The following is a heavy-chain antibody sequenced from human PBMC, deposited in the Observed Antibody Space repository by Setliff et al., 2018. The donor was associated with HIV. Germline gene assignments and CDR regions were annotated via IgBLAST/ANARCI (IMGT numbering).Heavy chain of an antibody. Sequence: SETLSLTCTVSGSSISTYYWSWIRQPPGKGLEWIGSIYFTGSSDNNPSLKSRVTLSVDTSKHQFSLKLSSVTAADTAVYYCARVQMAYAAFDVWGQGTMVTVSS. D-gene: IGHD4-17*01. CDR3: ARVQMAYAAFDV. CDR2: IYFTGSS. J-gene: IGHJ3*01. V-gene: IGHV4-59*01. CDR1: GSSISTYY.